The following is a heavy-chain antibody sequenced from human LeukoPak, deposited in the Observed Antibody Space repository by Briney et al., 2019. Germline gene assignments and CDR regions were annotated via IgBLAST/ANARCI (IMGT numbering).Heavy chain of an antibody. Sequence: GASVKVSCKASGYTFTSYGISWVRQAPGQGLEWMGGIIPIFGTANYAQKFQGRVTMTEDTSTDTAYMELSSLRSEDTAVYYCATTTVGYSYGVGFYYYMDVWGKGTTVTVSS. D-gene: IGHD5-18*01. CDR3: ATTTVGYSYGVGFYYYMDV. CDR2: IIPIFGTA. J-gene: IGHJ6*03. V-gene: IGHV1-69*06. CDR1: GYTFTSYG.